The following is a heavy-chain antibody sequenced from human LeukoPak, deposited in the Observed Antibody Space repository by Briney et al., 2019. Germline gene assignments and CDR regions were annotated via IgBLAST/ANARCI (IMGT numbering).Heavy chain of an antibody. CDR2: IKSKTNGGTT. V-gene: IGHV3-15*01. CDR1: GFTFSDAW. J-gene: IGHJ1*01. CDR3: TTEQVPGY. Sequence: GGSLRLSCAASGFTFSDAWMSWVRQAPGKGLEWVSRIKSKTNGGTTDYAAPVKGRFTVSRDDSQNTLFLQMNSLKTEDTAVYYCTTEQVPGYWGQGTLVTVSS. D-gene: IGHD3-10*01.